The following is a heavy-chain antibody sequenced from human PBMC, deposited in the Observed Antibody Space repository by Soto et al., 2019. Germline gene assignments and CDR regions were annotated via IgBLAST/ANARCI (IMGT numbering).Heavy chain of an antibody. Sequence: SVKVSCKASGFTFTSSAVQWVRQARGQRLEWIGWIVVGSGNTNYAQKFQERVTITRDMSTSTAYMELSSLRSEDTAVYYCARDWTGTKPYYYYRMDVWGQGTTVIVS. CDR3: ARDWTGTKPYYYYRMDV. D-gene: IGHD1-1*01. CDR2: IVVGSGNT. J-gene: IGHJ6*02. CDR1: GFTFTSSA. V-gene: IGHV1-58*01.